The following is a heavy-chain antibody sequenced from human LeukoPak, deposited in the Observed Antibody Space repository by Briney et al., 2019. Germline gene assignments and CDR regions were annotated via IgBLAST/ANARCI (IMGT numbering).Heavy chain of an antibody. D-gene: IGHD2-2*03. Sequence: GESLKSSCKGAGYSFTSYCIASVREMPGEGLDWMWIIYPGDSDTRYSPSFQGQVTISADKSISNAYLQWSSLKDSDTAIYYCARFGGYCSSTSCYAFDYWGTGTMVTVSS. V-gene: IGHV5-51*01. CDR1: GYSFTSYC. J-gene: IGHJ4*02. CDR3: ARFGGYCSSTSCYAFDY. CDR2: IYPGDSDT.